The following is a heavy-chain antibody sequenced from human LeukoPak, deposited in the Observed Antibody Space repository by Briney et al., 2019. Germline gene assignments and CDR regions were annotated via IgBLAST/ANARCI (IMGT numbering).Heavy chain of an antibody. Sequence: GGSLRLSCAASGFTFSSYSMNWVRQAPGKGLEWVSSISSSSSYIYYADSVKGRFTISRDNAKNSLYLQMNSLRAEDTAVYYCAKDRDDSSGFYHDYWGQGTLLTVSS. CDR1: GFTFSSYS. D-gene: IGHD3-22*01. CDR3: AKDRDDSSGFYHDY. V-gene: IGHV3-21*04. CDR2: ISSSSSYI. J-gene: IGHJ4*02.